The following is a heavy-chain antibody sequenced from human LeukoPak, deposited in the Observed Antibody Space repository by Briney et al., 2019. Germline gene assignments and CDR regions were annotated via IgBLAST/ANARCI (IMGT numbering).Heavy chain of an antibody. D-gene: IGHD6-6*01. Sequence: GGSLRLSCAASGFTFRNYAMSWVRQAPGKGLEGVSAISGSGGSTYYADSVNGRFTISRDNSKNTLYLQMNSLRAEDTAVYYCARGLYSSSPWGQGTLVTVSS. CDR2: ISGSGGST. J-gene: IGHJ4*02. CDR1: GFTFRNYA. CDR3: ARGLYSSSP. V-gene: IGHV3-23*01.